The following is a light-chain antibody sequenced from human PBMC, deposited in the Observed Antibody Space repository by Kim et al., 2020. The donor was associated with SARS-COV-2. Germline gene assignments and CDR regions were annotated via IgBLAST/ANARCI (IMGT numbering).Light chain of an antibody. CDR2: KAS. J-gene: IGKJ4*01. Sequence: AYVGDRVTINCRASQRISTWVAWYKQKPGKAPKLLIYKASSLESGVPSRFSGSGSGTEFTLTISSLQPDDFATYYCQQYNSYSLTFGGGTKVDIK. CDR1: QRISTW. V-gene: IGKV1-5*03. CDR3: QQYNSYSLT.